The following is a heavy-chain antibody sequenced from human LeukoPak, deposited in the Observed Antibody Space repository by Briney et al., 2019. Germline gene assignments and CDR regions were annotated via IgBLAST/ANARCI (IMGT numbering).Heavy chain of an antibody. CDR1: GYTFTSYG. CDR3: ARDLGASVFRYVDY. D-gene: IGHD2-2*01. Sequence: ASVKVSCKASGYTFTSYGISWVRQAPGQGLEWMGWISAYNGNTNYAQKLQGRVTMTTDTSTSTAYMELRSLRSDDTAVCYCARDLGASVFRYVDYWGQGTLVTVSS. CDR2: ISAYNGNT. V-gene: IGHV1-18*01. J-gene: IGHJ4*02.